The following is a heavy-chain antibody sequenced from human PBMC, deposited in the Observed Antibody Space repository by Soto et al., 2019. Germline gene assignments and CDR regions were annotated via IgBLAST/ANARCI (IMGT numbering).Heavy chain of an antibody. D-gene: IGHD3-3*01. CDR1: GFTFSSYA. Sequence: GGSLRLSCAASGFTFSSYAMSWVRQAPGKGLEWVSAISGSGGSTYYADSVKGRFTISRDNSKNTLYLQMNSLRAEDTAVYYCAKDFAIFGVVISYFDYWGQGTLVTVSS. J-gene: IGHJ4*02. V-gene: IGHV3-23*01. CDR2: ISGSGGST. CDR3: AKDFAIFGVVISYFDY.